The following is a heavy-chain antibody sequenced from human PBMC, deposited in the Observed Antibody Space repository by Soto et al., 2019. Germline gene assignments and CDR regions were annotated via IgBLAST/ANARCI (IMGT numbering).Heavy chain of an antibody. CDR3: ARGLGSGSYYD. CDR2: INHSGST. J-gene: IGHJ4*02. D-gene: IGHD3-10*01. V-gene: IGHV4-34*01. Sequence: QEQLQQWGAGLLKPSETLSLTCAVYGGSFSGYYWSWIRQPPGKGLEWIGEINHSGSTNYNPSLKSRVTISVDTSKNQFSLKLSSVTAADTAVYYCARGLGSGSYYDWGQGTLVTVSS. CDR1: GGSFSGYY.